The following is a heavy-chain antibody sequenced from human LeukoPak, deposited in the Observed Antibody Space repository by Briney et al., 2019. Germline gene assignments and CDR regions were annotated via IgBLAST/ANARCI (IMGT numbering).Heavy chain of an antibody. J-gene: IGHJ4*02. D-gene: IGHD2-21*02. CDR1: GGSIDSSSYY. V-gene: IGHV4-61*05. CDR3: ATLRGASTAVFDS. Sequence: SETLSLTCIVSGGSIDSSSYYWGWVRQPPGKGLEWIGYIHYSGATNYSPSLNSRVTISVDTSKNQFSLKLSSVTAADTALYYCATLRGASTAVFDSWGQGTLVTVSS. CDR2: IHYSGAT.